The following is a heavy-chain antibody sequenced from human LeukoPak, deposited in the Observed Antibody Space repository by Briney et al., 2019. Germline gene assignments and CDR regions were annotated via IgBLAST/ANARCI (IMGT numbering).Heavy chain of an antibody. J-gene: IGHJ6*03. CDR3: ARDQYRCYDSDYYYYYYMDV. V-gene: IGHV3-30*01. Sequence: GGSLRLSCAASGFTFSSYAMHWVRQAPGKGLEWVAVISYDGSNKYYADSVKGRFTISRDNSKNTLYLQMNSLRAEDTAVYYCARDQYRCYDSDYYYYYYMDVWGKGTTVTVSS. D-gene: IGHD5-12*01. CDR2: ISYDGSNK. CDR1: GFTFSSYA.